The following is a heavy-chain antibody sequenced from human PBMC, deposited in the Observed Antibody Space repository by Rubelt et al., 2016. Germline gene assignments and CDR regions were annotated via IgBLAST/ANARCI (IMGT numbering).Heavy chain of an antibody. Sequence: YSMNWVRQAPGKGLEWVSSISSSSSYIYYADSVKGRLTISRDNAKNSLYLQMNSLRAEETAVYYCARDSADCGGDCYPYYYYGMDVWGQGTTVTVSS. CDR1: YS. J-gene: IGHJ6*02. V-gene: IGHV3-21*01. CDR3: ARDSADCGGDCYPYYYYGMDV. CDR2: ISSSSSYI. D-gene: IGHD2-21*02.